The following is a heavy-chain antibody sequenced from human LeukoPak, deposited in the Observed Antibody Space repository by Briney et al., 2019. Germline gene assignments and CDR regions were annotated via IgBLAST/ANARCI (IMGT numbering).Heavy chain of an antibody. Sequence: PSETLSLTCAVYGGSFSGYYWSWIRQPPGKGLEWIGEINHSGSTNYNPSLKSRVTISVDTSKNQFSLKLSSVTAADTAVYYCARRFDFWSGYYLDPWGQGTLVTVSS. CDR3: ARRFDFWSGYYLDP. CDR2: INHSGST. CDR1: GGSFSGYY. J-gene: IGHJ5*02. V-gene: IGHV4-34*01. D-gene: IGHD3-3*01.